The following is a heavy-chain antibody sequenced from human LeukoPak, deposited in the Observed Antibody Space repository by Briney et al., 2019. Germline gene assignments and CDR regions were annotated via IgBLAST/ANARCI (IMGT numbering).Heavy chain of an antibody. Sequence: GGSLRLSCAASGFTLSSYSMNWVRQAPGKGLEWVATIKQDGSEKYYVDSVKGRITISRDNAKNSLYLQMNGLRAEDTAVYYCARDRYYFGSGSYPWYFDLWGRGTLVTVSS. CDR3: ARDRYYFGSGSYPWYFDL. CDR1: GFTLSSYS. V-gene: IGHV3-7*01. D-gene: IGHD3-10*01. J-gene: IGHJ2*01. CDR2: IKQDGSEK.